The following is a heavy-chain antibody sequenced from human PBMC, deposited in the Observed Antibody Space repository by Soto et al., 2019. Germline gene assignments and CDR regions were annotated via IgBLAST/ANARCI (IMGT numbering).Heavy chain of an antibody. Sequence: PGESLKISCKGSGYSFTSYLIGWVRQMPGKGLEWMGIIYPGDSDTRYSPSFQGQVTISADKSISTAYLQWSSLKASDTAMYYCARFGCSRTSCYDYYYYYMDVWGKGTTVTVSS. CDR1: GYSFTSYL. D-gene: IGHD2-2*01. CDR3: ARFGCSRTSCYDYYYYYMDV. CDR2: IYPGDSDT. V-gene: IGHV5-51*01. J-gene: IGHJ6*03.